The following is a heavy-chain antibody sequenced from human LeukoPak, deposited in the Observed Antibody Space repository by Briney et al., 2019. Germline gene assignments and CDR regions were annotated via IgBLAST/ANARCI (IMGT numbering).Heavy chain of an antibody. V-gene: IGHV3-21*01. CDR2: IGTSSSDK. CDR3: ARDRSPLYYDTSGYDF. Sequence: GGSLRLSCAASGFAFSSYSMTWVRPAPGKGLERLSSIGTSSSDKAYADSVKGRFTISRDNAMKSVYLQMNSPRAEDTAVYYCARDRSPLYYDTSGYDFGGQGPLVTVSS. D-gene: IGHD3-22*01. CDR1: GFAFSSYS. J-gene: IGHJ4*02.